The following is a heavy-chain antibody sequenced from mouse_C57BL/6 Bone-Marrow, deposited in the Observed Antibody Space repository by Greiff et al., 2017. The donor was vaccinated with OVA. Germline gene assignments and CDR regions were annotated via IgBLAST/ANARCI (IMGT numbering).Heavy chain of an antibody. V-gene: IGHV5-9-1*02. CDR2: ISSGGDYI. CDR1: GFTFSSYA. D-gene: IGHD2-5*01. J-gene: IGHJ2*01. Sequence: EVKVEESGEGLVKPGGSLKLSCAASGFTFSSYAMSWVRQTPEKRLEWVAYISSGGDYIYYADTVKGRFTISRDNARNTLYLQMSSLKSEDTAMYYCTREYSNYVFDYWGQGTTLTVSS. CDR3: TREYSNYVFDY.